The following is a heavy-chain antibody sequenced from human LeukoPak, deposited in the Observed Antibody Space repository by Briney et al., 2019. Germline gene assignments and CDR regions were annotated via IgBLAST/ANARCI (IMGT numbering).Heavy chain of an antibody. CDR3: ARELQWPRGFDY. CDR2: ISGSGGST. V-gene: IGHV3-23*01. J-gene: IGHJ4*02. CDR1: GFTFNSSA. D-gene: IGHD6-19*01. Sequence: GGSLRLSCAASGFTFNSSAMTWVRQAPGKGLEWVSAISGSGGSTYYADSVKGRFTVSRDYSKNTLYLQMNSLRVEDTAVYYCARELQWPRGFDYWGQGTLVTVSS.